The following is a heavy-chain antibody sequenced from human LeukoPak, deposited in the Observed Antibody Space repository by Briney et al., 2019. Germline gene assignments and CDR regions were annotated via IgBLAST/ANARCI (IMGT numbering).Heavy chain of an antibody. V-gene: IGHV3-21*01. CDR2: ISSSSSYI. CDR1: GFTFSRYS. Sequence: GSLRLSCAASGFTFSRYSVNWVRQAPGKGLEWVSSISSSSSYIYYADSVKGRFTISRDNAKNSLYLQMNSLRAEDTAVYYCARDSGVGACLFCSAFDLWGQGTMVTVSS. D-gene: IGHD1-26*01. CDR3: ARDSGVGACLFCSAFDL. J-gene: IGHJ3*01.